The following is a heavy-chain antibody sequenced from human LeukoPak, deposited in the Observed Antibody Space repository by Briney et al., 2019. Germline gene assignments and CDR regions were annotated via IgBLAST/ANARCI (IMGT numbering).Heavy chain of an antibody. D-gene: IGHD3-22*01. Sequence: ASVKVSCKVSGDTLTELSMHWVRQISGKGLEWIGGFDPEDGETIYAQKFQGRVTMTEDTSTDTAYMELSSLRSEDTAVYYCATVADSSGSNHGLTWFDPWGQGTLVAVSS. V-gene: IGHV1-24*01. CDR2: FDPEDGET. CDR1: GDTLTELS. J-gene: IGHJ5*02. CDR3: ATVADSSGSNHGLTWFDP.